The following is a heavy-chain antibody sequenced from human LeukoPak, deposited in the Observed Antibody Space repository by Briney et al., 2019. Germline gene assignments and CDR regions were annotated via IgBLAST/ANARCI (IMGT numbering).Heavy chain of an antibody. CDR1: RASLSSDY. V-gene: IGHV4-59*01. CDR2: IDKSGST. Sequence: SETLSLTCTVSRASLSSDYWSWVRQPPGKGLQWIGYIDKSGSTNYNPSLKSRVAISLDTSKNQFSLNLNSVTAADTAVYYCARQLGSTASTSYYFDYWGQGALVAVSS. J-gene: IGHJ4*02. CDR3: ARQLGSTASTSYYFDY. D-gene: IGHD2/OR15-2a*01.